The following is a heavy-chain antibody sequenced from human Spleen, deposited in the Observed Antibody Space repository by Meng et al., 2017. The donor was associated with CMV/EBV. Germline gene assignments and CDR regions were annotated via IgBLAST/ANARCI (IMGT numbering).Heavy chain of an antibody. CDR3: AREEEYYDFWSGYYKRNWFDP. D-gene: IGHD3-3*01. J-gene: IGHJ5*02. Sequence: QVQLQPWGAGLLKPSETLSLTCTVYGGSFSGYYWSWIRQPPGKGLEWIGEINHSGSTNYNPSLKSRVTISVDTSKNQFSLKLSSVTAADTAVYYCAREEEYYDFWSGYYKRNWFDPWGQGTLVTVSS. CDR2: INHSGST. V-gene: IGHV4-34*01. CDR1: GGSFSGYY.